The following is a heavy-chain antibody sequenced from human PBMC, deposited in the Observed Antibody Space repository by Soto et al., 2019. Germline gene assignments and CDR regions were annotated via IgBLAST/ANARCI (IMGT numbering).Heavy chain of an antibody. Sequence: SETLSLTCAVYGGSFSGYYWSWIRQPPGKGLEWIGEINHSGSTNYNPSLKSRVTISVDTSKNQFSLKLSSVTAADTAVYYCARGKDRRVSSWYEDYFDYWGQGTLVTVSS. V-gene: IGHV4-34*01. CDR1: GGSFSGYY. D-gene: IGHD6-13*01. J-gene: IGHJ4*02. CDR2: INHSGST. CDR3: ARGKDRRVSSWYEDYFDY.